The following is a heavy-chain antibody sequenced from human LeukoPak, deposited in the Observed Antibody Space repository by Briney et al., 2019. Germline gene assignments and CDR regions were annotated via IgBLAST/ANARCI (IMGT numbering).Heavy chain of an antibody. D-gene: IGHD6-13*01. CDR2: FDPEDGET. Sequence: ASVKVSCKVSGYTLTELSMHWVRQAPGKGLEWMGGFDPEDGETIYAQKFQGRVTMTEDTSTDTAYMELSSLRSEDTAVYYCATDQVAAAGDPQYFDYWGQVTLVTVSS. CDR1: GYTLTELS. V-gene: IGHV1-24*01. J-gene: IGHJ4*02. CDR3: ATDQVAAAGDPQYFDY.